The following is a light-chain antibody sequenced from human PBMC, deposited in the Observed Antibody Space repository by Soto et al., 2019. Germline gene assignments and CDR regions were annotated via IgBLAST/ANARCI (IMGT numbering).Light chain of an antibody. V-gene: IGLV2-14*01. J-gene: IGLJ1*01. CDR1: SSDVGGSNY. CDR3: SSYTSFSTYV. Sequence: APTYPAPGSGSPGQPIPISGIGTSSDVGGSNYVSWYQQHQGKAPKLMIYEVSNRPSGVSNRFSGSKSDNTASLTISGLQAEDEADYYCSSYTSFSTYVFGTGTKVTVL. CDR2: EVS.